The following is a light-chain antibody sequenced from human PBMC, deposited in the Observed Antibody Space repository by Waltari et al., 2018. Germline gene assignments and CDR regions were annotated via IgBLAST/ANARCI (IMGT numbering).Light chain of an antibody. CDR2: WAS. V-gene: IGKV4-1*01. CDR3: QQYYTTRT. CDR1: QSVFYSSNNKNY. J-gene: IGKJ1*01. Sequence: DIVMTQSPDSLAVSLVERATINCKSSQSVFYSSNNKNYLAWYQQKPGQPPKLLIYWASTRESGVPDRFSGSGSGTDFTLTISSLQAEDVAVYYCQQYYTTRTFGQGTKVEIK.